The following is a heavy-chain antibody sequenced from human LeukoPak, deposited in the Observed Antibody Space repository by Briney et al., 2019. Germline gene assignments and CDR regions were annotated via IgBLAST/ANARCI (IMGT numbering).Heavy chain of an antibody. Sequence: GSLRLSCAASGFTVSSNYMSWVRQAPGKGLEWVSVIYSGGSTYYADPVKGRFTISRDNSKNTLYLQMNSLRAEDTAVYYCARGVATITIFDYWGQGTLVTVSS. CDR3: ARGVATITIFDY. V-gene: IGHV3-66*02. CDR2: IYSGGST. D-gene: IGHD5-12*01. J-gene: IGHJ4*02. CDR1: GFTVSSNY.